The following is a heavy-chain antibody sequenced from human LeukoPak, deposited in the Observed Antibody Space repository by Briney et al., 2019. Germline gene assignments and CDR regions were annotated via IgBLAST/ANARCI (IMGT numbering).Heavy chain of an antibody. CDR3: AKVWDSSSSDSYFDY. J-gene: IGHJ4*02. D-gene: IGHD6-6*01. Sequence: GGSLRLSCAPSGFTFSSYAMSWVRQAPGEGLEWVTAISGSGGSTYYAVPVKGRFPISRDNSKNTLYLKMNSLRAEETAVYCCAKVWDSSSSDSYFDYWGEGTLVTVSS. V-gene: IGHV3-23*01. CDR2: ISGSGGST. CDR1: GFTFSSYA.